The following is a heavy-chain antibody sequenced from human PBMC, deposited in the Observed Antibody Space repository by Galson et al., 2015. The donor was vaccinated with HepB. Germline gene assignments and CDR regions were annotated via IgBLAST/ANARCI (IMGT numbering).Heavy chain of an antibody. D-gene: IGHD6-6*01. J-gene: IGHJ4*02. CDR2: VSAYNGNT. CDR3: ARDRSSSSH. V-gene: IGHV1-18*01. Sequence: SVKVSCKASGYTFNTYGISWVRQAPGQGLEWMGWVSAYNGNTDYAQKFQGRVTMTANTSTSTVYMELTSLRSDDTAVYYCARDRSSSSHWGQGTLVTVSS. CDR1: GYTFNTYG.